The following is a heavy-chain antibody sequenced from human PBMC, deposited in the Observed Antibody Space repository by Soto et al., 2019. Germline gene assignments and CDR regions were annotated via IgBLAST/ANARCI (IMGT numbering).Heavy chain of an antibody. Sequence: QVQVVQSGAEVKEPGASVEVACKASGYTFTTYGISWVRQAPGQGLEWIGWINAYTGNTNYAQKVQGRVTMTTDTPTSTAYMELRSLRSDATAVYYCARFYGSGSFPYDYWGQGTLVTVSS. CDR1: GYTFTTYG. CDR2: INAYTGNT. V-gene: IGHV1-18*01. J-gene: IGHJ4*02. CDR3: ARFYGSGSFPYDY. D-gene: IGHD3-10*01.